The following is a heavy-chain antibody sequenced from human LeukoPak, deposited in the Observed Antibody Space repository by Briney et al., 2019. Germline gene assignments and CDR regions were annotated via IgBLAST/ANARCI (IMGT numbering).Heavy chain of an antibody. V-gene: IGHV4-61*02. CDR2: IYTSGRT. Sequence: SETLSLTCTVSGGSISDGSYYWSWIRQPAGKGLEWIGRIYTSGRTNYSPSLNSRVTISLDTSKNQFSLKLSSVTAADTAVYYCARVGGWGSYSEFYYYMDVWGKGTTVTVSS. J-gene: IGHJ6*03. CDR3: ARVGGWGSYSEFYYYMDV. D-gene: IGHD3-10*01. CDR1: GGSISDGSYY.